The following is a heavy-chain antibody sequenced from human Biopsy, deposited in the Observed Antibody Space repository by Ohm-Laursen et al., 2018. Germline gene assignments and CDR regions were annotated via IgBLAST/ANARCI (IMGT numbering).Heavy chain of an antibody. Sequence: SQTLSLTCTVSGGPVSSGGFYWSWIRQHPGKGLEWIGYIYYSGTTYYNPSLKSLVTISVDTSKNQFSLKLNSVTAADTAVYYCARRPYGGTRYWYFDLWGRGTLVTVSS. V-gene: IGHV4-31*01. CDR2: IYYSGTT. D-gene: IGHD4-23*01. CDR1: GGPVSSGGFY. CDR3: ARRPYGGTRYWYFDL. J-gene: IGHJ2*01.